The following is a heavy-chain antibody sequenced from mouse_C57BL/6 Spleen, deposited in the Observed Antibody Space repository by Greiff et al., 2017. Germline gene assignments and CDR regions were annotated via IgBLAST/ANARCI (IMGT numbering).Heavy chain of an antibody. CDR3: EPQDSSGYGAMDY. D-gene: IGHD3-2*02. CDR1: GYTFTSYW. V-gene: IGHV1-7*01. CDR2: INPSSGYT. J-gene: IGHJ4*01. Sequence: VQLQQSGAELAKPGASVKLSCKASGYTFTSYWMHWVKQRPGQGLEWIGYINPSSGYTKYNQKFKDKATLTADKSSSTAYLQLSSLTYEDSAVYYCEPQDSSGYGAMDYWGQGTSVTVSS.